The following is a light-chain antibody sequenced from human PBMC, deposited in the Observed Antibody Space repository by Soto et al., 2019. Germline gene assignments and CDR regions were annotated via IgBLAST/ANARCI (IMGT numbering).Light chain of an antibody. Sequence: DIVMTQSPLSLPVTPGEPASISCRSSQSLLYSNGNNYLDWYLQKPGQSPQLLIYLGSIRASGVPARFSRSGSGADFTLKISRVEAEDVGVYYCMQAVQTLTFGPGTKVDIK. V-gene: IGKV2-28*01. CDR1: QSLLYSNGNNY. CDR2: LGS. J-gene: IGKJ3*01. CDR3: MQAVQTLT.